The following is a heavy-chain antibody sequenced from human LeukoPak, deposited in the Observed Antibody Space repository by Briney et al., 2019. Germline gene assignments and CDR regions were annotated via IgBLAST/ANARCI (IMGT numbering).Heavy chain of an antibody. CDR2: ISSSGSTI. CDR3: AELGITMIGGV. Sequence: GGSLRLSCAAAGFSFSSYEMNWVRQAPGKGLEWVSYISSSGSTIYYADSVKGRFTISRDNAKNSLYLQMNSLRAEDTAVYYCAELGITMIGGVWGKGTTVTISS. J-gene: IGHJ6*04. CDR1: GFSFSSYE. D-gene: IGHD3-10*02. V-gene: IGHV3-48*03.